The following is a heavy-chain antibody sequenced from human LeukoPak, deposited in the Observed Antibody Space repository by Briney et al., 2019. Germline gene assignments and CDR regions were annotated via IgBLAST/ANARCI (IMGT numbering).Heavy chain of an antibody. CDR1: GFTFSSYA. Sequence: GGSLRLSCAASGFTFSSYAMSWVRQAPGKGLKWVSAISGSGGSTYYADSVKGRFTISRDNSKNTLYLQMNSLRAEDTAVYYCARVAVSRTDYFDYWGQGTLVTVSS. CDR2: ISGSGGST. CDR3: ARVAVSRTDYFDY. J-gene: IGHJ4*02. V-gene: IGHV3-23*01.